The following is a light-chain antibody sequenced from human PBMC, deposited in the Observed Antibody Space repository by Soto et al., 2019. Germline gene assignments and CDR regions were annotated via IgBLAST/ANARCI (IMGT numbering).Light chain of an antibody. CDR1: QSVSIY. J-gene: IGKJ4*01. CDR2: DAS. CDR3: QHRSDWPLT. Sequence: EIVLTQSPATLSLSPGERATLSCRASQSVSIYLAWYQQKPGQAPRLLIYDASKRAPGVPARFSGSGSGTDFTLTISSLEPEDFAVYYCQHRSDWPLTFGGGTKVEI. V-gene: IGKV3-11*01.